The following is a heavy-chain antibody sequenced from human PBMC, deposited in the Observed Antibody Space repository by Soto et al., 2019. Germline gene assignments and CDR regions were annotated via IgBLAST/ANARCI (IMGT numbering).Heavy chain of an antibody. J-gene: IGHJ6*02. CDR2: ISYDGSNK. CDR3: ANLIAAAEGYGMDV. V-gene: IGHV3-30*18. CDR1: GFTFSSYG. Sequence: GGSLRLSCAASGFTFSSYGMHWVRQAPGKGLEWVAVISYDGSNKYYADSVKGRFTISRDNSKNTLYLQMNSLRAEDTAVYYCANLIAAAEGYGMDVCGQGTTVTVS. D-gene: IGHD6-13*01.